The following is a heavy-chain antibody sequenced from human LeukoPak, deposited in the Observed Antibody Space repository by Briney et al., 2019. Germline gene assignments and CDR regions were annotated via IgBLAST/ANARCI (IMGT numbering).Heavy chain of an antibody. D-gene: IGHD5-24*01. J-gene: IGHJ4*02. V-gene: IGHV1-8*01. Sequence: ASVKVSCKASGFTFTRYIINWVRQAPGQGVEWMGWMNPKNGNTDYAQKFQGRLTMTRDASISTSYMELSSRRYEDTVVYCGGRGGEEMATIVYWGQGTLVTVSS. CDR3: GRGGEEMATIVY. CDR1: GFTFTRYI. CDR2: MNPKNGNT.